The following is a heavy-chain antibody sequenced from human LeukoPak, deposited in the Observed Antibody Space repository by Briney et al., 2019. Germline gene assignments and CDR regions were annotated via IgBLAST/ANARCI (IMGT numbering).Heavy chain of an antibody. D-gene: IGHD5-24*01. V-gene: IGHV4-59*11. CDR1: GGSIKSHF. CDR3: ARDSGYNVNDHDVNAFDI. J-gene: IGHJ3*02. Sequence: NPSETLSLTCTVSGGSIKSHFWSWVRQPPGKRLEWIGYIFHSGSTNYNPSLKSRLTMSVDTSKNQFSLKLSSVTAADTAVYYCARDSGYNVNDHDVNAFDIWGQGTMVTISS. CDR2: IFHSGST.